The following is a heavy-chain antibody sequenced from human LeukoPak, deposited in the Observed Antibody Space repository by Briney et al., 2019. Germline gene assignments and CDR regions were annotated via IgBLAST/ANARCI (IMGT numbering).Heavy chain of an antibody. D-gene: IGHD3-3*01. CDR2: IYHSGST. J-gene: IGHJ4*02. CDR1: GYSISSGYY. V-gene: IGHV4-38-2*01. Sequence: SETLSLTCAVSGYSISSGYYWGWIRQPPGKGLQWIGSIYHSGSTYYSPSLKSRVTISVDTSKNQFSLKLSSVTATDTAVYYCARLQVDFWSGPYYFDYWGQGTLVTVSS. CDR3: ARLQVDFWSGPYYFDY.